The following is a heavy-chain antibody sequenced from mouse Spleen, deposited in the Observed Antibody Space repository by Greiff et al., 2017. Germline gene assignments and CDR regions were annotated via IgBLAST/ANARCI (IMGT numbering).Heavy chain of an antibody. CDR3: TRAPYYYGNAMDY. CDR1: GYTFTSYY. Sequence: QVQLQQPGAELVKPGASVKLSCKASGYTFTSYYMYWVKQRPGQGLEWIGGINPSNGGTNFNEKFKSKATLTVDKSSSTAYMQLSSLTSEDSAVYYCTRAPYYYGNAMDYWGQGTSVTVSS. J-gene: IGHJ4*01. V-gene: IGHV1S81*02. D-gene: IGHD1-1*01. CDR2: INPSNGGT.